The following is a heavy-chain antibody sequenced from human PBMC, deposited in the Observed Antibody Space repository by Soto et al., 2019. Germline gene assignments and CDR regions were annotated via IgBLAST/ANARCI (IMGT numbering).Heavy chain of an antibody. Sequence: SVKVSCKASGGTFSSYAISWVRQAPGQGLEWMGGIIPIFGTANYAQKFQGRVTITADESTSTAYMELGSLRSEDTAVYYCARAVAGNYYYYYYGMDVWGQGTTVTVSS. CDR2: IIPIFGTA. D-gene: IGHD6-19*01. J-gene: IGHJ6*02. CDR3: ARAVAGNYYYYYYGMDV. CDR1: GGTFSSYA. V-gene: IGHV1-69*13.